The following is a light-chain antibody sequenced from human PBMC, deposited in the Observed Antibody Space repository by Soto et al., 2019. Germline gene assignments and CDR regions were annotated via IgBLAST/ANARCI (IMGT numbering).Light chain of an antibody. CDR3: SSYSTSYFYF. CDR2: EVS. CDR1: SSDVGAYNY. V-gene: IGLV2-8*01. Sequence: QSALTQPPSASGSPGQSVTISCIGTSSDVGAYNYVSWYQQHPGKVPKLLIYEVSKRPSGVPDRFSASKSGNTASLTVSGLQAEDEADYYCSSYSTSYFYFFGSGTKVTVL. J-gene: IGLJ1*01.